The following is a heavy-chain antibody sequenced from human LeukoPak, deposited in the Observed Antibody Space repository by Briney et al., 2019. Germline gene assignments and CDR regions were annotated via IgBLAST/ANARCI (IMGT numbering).Heavy chain of an antibody. CDR3: ARDSGSYYEMNYYYYYYMDV. D-gene: IGHD1-26*01. CDR1: GYSFTTNG. CDR2: ISGYNGDT. V-gene: IGHV1-18*01. Sequence: ASVKVSCKTSGYSFTTNGMSWVRQAPGQGLEWMGWISGYNGDTEYAENLQGRVSIATDTSTATAYMELRSLRSDDTAVYYCARDSGSYYEMNYYYYYYMDVWGKGTTVTVSS. J-gene: IGHJ6*03.